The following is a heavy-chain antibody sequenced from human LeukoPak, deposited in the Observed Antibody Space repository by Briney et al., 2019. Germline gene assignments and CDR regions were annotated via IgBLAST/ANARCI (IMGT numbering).Heavy chain of an antibody. Sequence: SETLSLTCTVSGGSISSSSYYWGWIRQPPGKGLEWIGSIYYSGSTYYNPSLKSRVTISVDTSKNQFSLKLSSVTAADTAVYYCARVGDSSSWYGNYYGMDVWGQGTTVTVSS. CDR1: GGSISSSSYY. V-gene: IGHV4-39*01. CDR2: IYYSGST. J-gene: IGHJ6*02. CDR3: ARVGDSSSWYGNYYGMDV. D-gene: IGHD6-13*01.